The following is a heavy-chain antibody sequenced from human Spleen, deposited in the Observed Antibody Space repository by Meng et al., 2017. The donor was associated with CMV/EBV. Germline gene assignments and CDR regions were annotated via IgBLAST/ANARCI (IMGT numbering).Heavy chain of an antibody. CDR1: GASFSGYY. J-gene: IGHJ5*02. D-gene: IGHD7-27*01. Sequence: SETLSLTCTVPGASFSGYYWTWIRQPPGKGLEWIGCTYYSGSTKQNPSLKSRVTISANTAKNQISLQLYTLTAADTAVYYCARASAAGLWGNWFDPWGQGTLVTVSS. CDR2: TYYSGST. CDR3: ARASAAGLWGNWFDP. V-gene: IGHV4-59*01.